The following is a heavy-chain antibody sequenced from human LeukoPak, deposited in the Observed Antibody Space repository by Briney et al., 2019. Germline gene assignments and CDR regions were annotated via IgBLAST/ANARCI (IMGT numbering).Heavy chain of an antibody. V-gene: IGHV4-38-2*02. CDR3: ARDRMDYGDYGDAFDI. D-gene: IGHD4-17*01. CDR1: GFTFSDYA. J-gene: IGHJ3*02. CDR2: IYYSGST. Sequence: GSLRLSCAASGFTFSDYAMSWIRQPPGKGLEWIGSIYYSGSTYYNPSLKSRVTISVDTSKNQFSLKLSSVTAADTAVYYCARDRMDYGDYGDAFDIWGQGTMVTVSS.